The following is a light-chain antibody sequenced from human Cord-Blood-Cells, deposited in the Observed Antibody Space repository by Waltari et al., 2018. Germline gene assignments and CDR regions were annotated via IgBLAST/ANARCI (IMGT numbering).Light chain of an antibody. CDR3: SSYTSSSTLVV. Sequence: QSALTQPASVSGSPGQSITISCTGTSSDVGGYNYVSWYQQHPGKAPKLMIYDVSNRPSGVSNGCSGAKSGNTAALTISGLQAGDEADYYCSSYTSSSTLVVFGGGTKLTVL. CDR2: DVS. V-gene: IGLV2-14*01. J-gene: IGLJ2*01. CDR1: SSDVGGYNY.